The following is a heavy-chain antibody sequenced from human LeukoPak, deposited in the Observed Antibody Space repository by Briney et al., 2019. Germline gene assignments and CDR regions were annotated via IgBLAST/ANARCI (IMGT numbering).Heavy chain of an antibody. V-gene: IGHV4-59*08. D-gene: IGHD3-9*01. CDR2: VSYSGTT. Sequence: SETLSLTCTVSGGSISNSYWSWIRQPPGRGLEWIGDVSYSGTTHDNPSLKSRVIMSVDTSKNHFSLQLSSMTAADTAVYFCARLGYYDILTGYQHDAFDIWGLGTAVTVSS. CDR3: ARLGYYDILTGYQHDAFDI. J-gene: IGHJ3*02. CDR1: GGSISNSY.